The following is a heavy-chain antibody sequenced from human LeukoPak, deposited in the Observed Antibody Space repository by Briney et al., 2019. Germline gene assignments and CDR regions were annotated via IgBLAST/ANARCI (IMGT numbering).Heavy chain of an antibody. J-gene: IGHJ4*02. CDR1: GFTFSSYG. CDR3: ARSSMIVVVILH. D-gene: IGHD3-22*01. V-gene: IGHV3-30*03. CDR2: ISYDGSNK. Sequence: GGSLRLSCAASGFTFSSYGMHWVRQAPGKGLEWVAVISYDGSNKYYADSVKGRFTISRDNSKNTLYLQMNSLRAEDTAVYYCARSSMIVVVILHWGQGTLVTVSS.